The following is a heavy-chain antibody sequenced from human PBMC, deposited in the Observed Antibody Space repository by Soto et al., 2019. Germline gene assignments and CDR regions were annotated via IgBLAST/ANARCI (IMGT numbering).Heavy chain of an antibody. D-gene: IGHD1-1*01. J-gene: IGHJ4*02. CDR2: IYYNGNT. CDR1: GGSISSSPYY. V-gene: IGHV4-39*01. Sequence: QLQLQESGPGLVKPSETLSLTCTVSGGSISSSPYYWAWIRQPPGKGLQWIGNIYYNGNTFYNPSLRSRVTISIDTSKSQFSLGLSSVTASDTAVYYCARHGPRTNNWNQLNCWGQGTLVTVSS. CDR3: ARHGPRTNNWNQLNC.